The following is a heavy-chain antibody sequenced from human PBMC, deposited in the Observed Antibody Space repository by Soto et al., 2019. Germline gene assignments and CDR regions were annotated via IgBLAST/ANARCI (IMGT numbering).Heavy chain of an antibody. J-gene: IGHJ4*02. V-gene: IGHV3-30*18. CDR1: GFTFSSYG. CDR3: AKDLEGTVTPHY. CDR2: ISYDGSNK. Sequence: PGGSLRLSCAASGFTFSSYGMHWVRQAPGKGLEWVAVISYDGSNKYYADSVKGRFTISRDNSKNTLYPQMNSLRAEDTAVYHCAKDLEGTVTPHYWGQGTLVTVSS. D-gene: IGHD4-4*01.